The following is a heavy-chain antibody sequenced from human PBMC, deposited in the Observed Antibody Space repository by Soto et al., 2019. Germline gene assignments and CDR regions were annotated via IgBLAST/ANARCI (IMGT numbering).Heavy chain of an antibody. CDR2: ISYDGSNK. CDR1: GFTFSSYA. D-gene: IGHD2-2*01. CDR3: ATDVVPAAYSPSYYYYGMDV. J-gene: IGHJ6*02. V-gene: IGHV3-30-3*01. Sequence: QVQLVESGGGVVQPGRSLRLSCAASGFTFSSYAMHWVRQAPGKGLEWVAVISYDGSNKYYADSVKGRFTISRDNSKNTLYLQMNSLRAEDTAVYYCATDVVPAAYSPSYYYYGMDVWGQGTTVTVSS.